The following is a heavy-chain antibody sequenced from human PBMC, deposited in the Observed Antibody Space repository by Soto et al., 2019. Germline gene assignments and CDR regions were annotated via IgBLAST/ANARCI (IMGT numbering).Heavy chain of an antibody. V-gene: IGHV4-31*03. Sequence: PWETLSLTCTFSVGSISSGGYYCSWIGQHPGKGLEWIGYIYYSGSTYYNPSLKSRVTISVDTSKNQFSLKLSSVTAADTAVYYCARERGTIFGLVLRYGMEGVGQATMVIVSS. CDR1: VGSISSGGYY. D-gene: IGHD3-3*01. CDR2: IYYSGST. J-gene: IGHJ6*01. CDR3: ARERGTIFGLVLRYGMEG.